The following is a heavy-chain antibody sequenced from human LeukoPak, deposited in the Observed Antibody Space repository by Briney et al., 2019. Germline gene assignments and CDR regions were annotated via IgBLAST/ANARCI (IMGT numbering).Heavy chain of an antibody. CDR3: ARGYSSSSYNWFDP. D-gene: IGHD6-6*01. Sequence: KPSETLSLTCAVNGRSFSGYYWSWIRQPPGKGLEWIGEINHSGSTNYNPSLKSRVTISVDTSKNQFSLKLSSVTAADTAVYYCARGYSSSSYNWFDPWGQGTLVTVSS. V-gene: IGHV4-34*01. J-gene: IGHJ5*02. CDR2: INHSGST. CDR1: GRSFSGYY.